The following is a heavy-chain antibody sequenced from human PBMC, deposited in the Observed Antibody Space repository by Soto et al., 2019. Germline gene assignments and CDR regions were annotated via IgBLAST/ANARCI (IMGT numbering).Heavy chain of an antibody. J-gene: IGHJ4*02. Sequence: SETLSLTCAVSGYSISSGYYWGWIRQPPGKGLEWIGSIYHSGGTYYNPSLKSRVAISVDTSKNQFPLKLNSVTAADTAVYYCARAGETSYYDSSGYSFDYWGQGTLVTVSS. CDR2: IYHSGGT. CDR1: GYSISSGYY. D-gene: IGHD3-22*01. V-gene: IGHV4-38-2*01. CDR3: ARAGETSYYDSSGYSFDY.